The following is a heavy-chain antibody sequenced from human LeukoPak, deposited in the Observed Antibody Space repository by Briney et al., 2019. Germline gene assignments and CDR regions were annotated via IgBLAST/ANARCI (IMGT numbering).Heavy chain of an antibody. V-gene: IGHV1-2*02. D-gene: IGHD6-19*01. Sequence: ASVKVSCKASGYTFIGYYMHWVRQAPGQGLEWMGWIDPYSGGTHFAQRFQGRVSMTLDTSISTAYMELTRLTSDHTAVYYCARDGVAGSSDAFDIWGQGTMVTVSA. CDR3: ARDGVAGSSDAFDI. J-gene: IGHJ3*02. CDR2: IDPYSGGT. CDR1: GYTFIGYY.